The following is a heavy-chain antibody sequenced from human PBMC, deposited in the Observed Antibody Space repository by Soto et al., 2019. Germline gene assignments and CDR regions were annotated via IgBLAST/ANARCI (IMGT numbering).Heavy chain of an antibody. J-gene: IGHJ3*02. D-gene: IGHD3-3*01. CDR3: AREEGEYDFWSGYHALGAFDI. V-gene: IGHV3-7*01. CDR1: GFTFSSYW. CDR2: IKQDGSEK. Sequence: GGSLRLSCAASGFTFSSYWMSWVRQAPGKGLEWVANIKQDGSEKYYVDSVKGRFTISRDNAKNSLHLQMNSLRAEDTAVYYCAREEGEYDFWSGYHALGAFDIWGQGTMVTVSS.